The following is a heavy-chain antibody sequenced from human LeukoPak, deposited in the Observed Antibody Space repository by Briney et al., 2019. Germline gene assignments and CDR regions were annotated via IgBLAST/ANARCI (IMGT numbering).Heavy chain of an antibody. CDR3: AKDRRGIVGATRAFDI. D-gene: IGHD1-26*01. CDR1: GFTFSSYA. Sequence: PGGSLRLSCAASGFTFSSYAMSWVRQAPGKGLEWVSAISGSGGSTYYADSVKGRFTISRDNSKNTLYLQMNSLRAEDTAVYYCAKDRRGIVGATRAFDIWGQGTMVTVSS. V-gene: IGHV3-23*01. J-gene: IGHJ3*02. CDR2: ISGSGGST.